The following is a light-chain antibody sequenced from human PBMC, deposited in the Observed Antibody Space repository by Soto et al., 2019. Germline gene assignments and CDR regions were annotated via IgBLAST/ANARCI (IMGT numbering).Light chain of an antibody. CDR1: SSDVGGYNY. V-gene: IGLV2-14*01. Sequence: QSALTQPASVSGSPGQSITISCTGTSSDVGGYNYVSWYQQHPGKAPKLMIYDVSNRPSGVSNRCSGSKSGNTASLTISRLQAEDEADYYCSSYTSSSTPYVFGTGTKLTVL. CDR3: SSYTSSSTPYV. CDR2: DVS. J-gene: IGLJ1*01.